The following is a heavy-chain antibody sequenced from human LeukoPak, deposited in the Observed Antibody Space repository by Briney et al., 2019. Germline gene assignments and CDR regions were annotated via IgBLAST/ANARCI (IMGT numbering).Heavy chain of an antibody. CDR1: EFTFNIFA. Sequence: GGSLRLSCAASEFTFNIFAMHWVRQAPGKGLEWVAIISYDGTNKYYADSVKGRFTISRDNSKNTLYLQMNSLRAEDTAVYFCARGNIKFDYWGRGTLVTVSS. CDR3: ARGNIKFDY. CDR2: ISYDGTNK. J-gene: IGHJ4*02. V-gene: IGHV3-30-3*01.